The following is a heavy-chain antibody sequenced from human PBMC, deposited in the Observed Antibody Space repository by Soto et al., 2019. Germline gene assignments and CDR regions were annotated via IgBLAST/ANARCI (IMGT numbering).Heavy chain of an antibody. CDR1: GFICSSYD. Sequence: GGSLRLSCAASGFICSSYDMSWVRQAPGKGLEWVSTILVDGRTFYVDSVKGRFTISRDSSQNTVYLQMNSLTAGDTALYYCAKATATGGGAFDICGQGTMVTVSS. V-gene: IGHV3-23*01. J-gene: IGHJ3*02. D-gene: IGHD2-8*02. CDR3: AKATATGGGAFDI. CDR2: ILVDGRT.